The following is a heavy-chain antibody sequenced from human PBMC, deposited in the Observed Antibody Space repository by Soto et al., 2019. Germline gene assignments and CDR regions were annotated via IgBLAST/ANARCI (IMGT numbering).Heavy chain of an antibody. V-gene: IGHV4-39*01. CDR3: ASRYCSSTSFHRPFDY. CDR2: IYYSGST. D-gene: IGHD2-2*01. J-gene: IGHJ4*02. CDR1: GGSISSSSYY. Sequence: PSETLSLTCTVPGGSISSSSYYWGWIRQPPGEGLEWIGSIYYSGSTYYNPSLKSRVTISVDTSKNQFSLKLSSVTAADTAVYYCASRYCSSTSFHRPFDYWGQGTLGTVSS.